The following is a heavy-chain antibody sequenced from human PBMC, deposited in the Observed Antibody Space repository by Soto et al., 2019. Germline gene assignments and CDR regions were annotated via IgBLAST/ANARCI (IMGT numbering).Heavy chain of an antibody. J-gene: IGHJ6*02. D-gene: IGHD3-22*01. CDR1: GYTFTSYD. V-gene: IGHV1-8*01. CDR3: ARDQYYYESSGYGSSFGMDV. Sequence: ALVKVSCKAAGYTFTSYDIDWGRKATGQGLEWMGWMNPNSGNTGYAQKFQGRVTMTRNTSISTAYMELSSLRSEDTAVYYCARDQYYYESSGYGSSFGMDVWGQGTTVTVSS. CDR2: MNPNSGNT.